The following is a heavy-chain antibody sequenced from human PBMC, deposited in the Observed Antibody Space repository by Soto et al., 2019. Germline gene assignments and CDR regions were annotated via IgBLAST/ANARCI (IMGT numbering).Heavy chain of an antibody. CDR2: IYYNGGA. CDR3: AREVIAPADSDAFDI. J-gene: IGHJ3*02. CDR1: GGSISSSNYF. D-gene: IGHD6-13*01. Sequence: QVQLQESGPGLVKPSQTLSLTCTVSGGSISSSNYFWSWIRQPPGKGLEWIGYIYYNGGAHYNPSLRSRVSISVETSENQFSPRLSSVTAADTAVYYCAREVIAPADSDAFDIWGQGTKVTVSS. V-gene: IGHV4-30-4*01.